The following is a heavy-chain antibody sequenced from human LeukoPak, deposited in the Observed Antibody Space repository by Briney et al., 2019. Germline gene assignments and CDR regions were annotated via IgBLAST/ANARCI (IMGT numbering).Heavy chain of an antibody. CDR2: ISYDGSNK. CDR3: AKGGDTAMEPFDY. J-gene: IGHJ4*02. D-gene: IGHD5-18*01. CDR1: GFTFSSYG. V-gene: IGHV3-30*18. Sequence: PGGSLRLSCAASGFTFSSYGMHWVRQAPGKGLEWVAVISYDGSNKYHADSVKGRFTISRDNSKNTLYLQMNSLRAEDTAVYYCAKGGDTAMEPFDYWGQGTLVTVSS.